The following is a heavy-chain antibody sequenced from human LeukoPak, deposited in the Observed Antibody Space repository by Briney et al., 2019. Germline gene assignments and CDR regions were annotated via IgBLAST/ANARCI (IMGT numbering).Heavy chain of an antibody. Sequence: GESLKISCKGSGYSFTSYWIGWVRQMPGKGLEWMGIIYPGDSDTRYSPSFQGQVTISADKSISTAYLQWSSLKASDTAMYYCARHGLATKINPLSTGNYNWFDPWGQGTLVTVSS. D-gene: IGHD5-24*01. CDR3: ARHGLATKINPLSTGNYNWFDP. CDR2: IYPGDSDT. J-gene: IGHJ5*02. V-gene: IGHV5-51*01. CDR1: GYSFTSYW.